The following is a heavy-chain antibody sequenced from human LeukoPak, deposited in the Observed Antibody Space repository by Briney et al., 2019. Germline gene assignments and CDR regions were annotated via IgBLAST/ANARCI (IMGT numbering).Heavy chain of an antibody. CDR1: GFTFSSYG. CDR3: ARASDYYDSSGSLDI. V-gene: IGHV3-21*01. J-gene: IGHJ3*02. D-gene: IGHD3-22*01. Sequence: GGSLRLSCAASGFTFSSYGMNWVRQAPGKGLEWVSSISSSSSYIYYADSVKGRFTISRDNAKNSLYLQMNSLRAEDTAVYYCARASDYYDSSGSLDIWGQGTMVTVSS. CDR2: ISSSSSYI.